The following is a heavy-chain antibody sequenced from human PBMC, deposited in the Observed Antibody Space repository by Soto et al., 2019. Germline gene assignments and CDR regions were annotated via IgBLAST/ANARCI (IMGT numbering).Heavy chain of an antibody. J-gene: IGHJ3*02. D-gene: IGHD3-10*01. CDR3: ARDSSYYYGSGADAFDI. V-gene: IGHV4-30-2*01. CDR2: IYHSGST. Sequence: PSETLSLTCAVSGGSISSGGYSWSWIRRPPGKGLEWIGYIYHSGSTYYNPSLKSRVTISVDRSKNQFSLKLSSVTAADTAVYYCARDSSYYYGSGADAFDIWGQGTMVTVSS. CDR1: GGSISSGGYS.